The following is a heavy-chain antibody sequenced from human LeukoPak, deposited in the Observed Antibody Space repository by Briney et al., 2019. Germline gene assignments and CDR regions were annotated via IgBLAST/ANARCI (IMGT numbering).Heavy chain of an antibody. Sequence: SETLPLTCTVSGGSIISYYWSWIRQPPGKGLEWIGYIYYSGRTSYNPSLKSRVTISVDTSNNQFSLKLDSVTAADTAVYFCARHGGTVAINDAFDIWGQGTMVTVSS. J-gene: IGHJ3*02. D-gene: IGHD1/OR15-1a*01. CDR1: GGSIISYY. CDR3: ARHGGTVAINDAFDI. V-gene: IGHV4-59*08. CDR2: IYYSGRT.